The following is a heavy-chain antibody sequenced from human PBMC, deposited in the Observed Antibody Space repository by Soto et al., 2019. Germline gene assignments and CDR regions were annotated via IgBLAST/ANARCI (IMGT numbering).Heavy chain of an antibody. V-gene: IGHV4-39*07. J-gene: IGHJ4*02. CDR3: AGGRGGEFDY. CDR2: IYYSGST. CDR1: GGSISSSSYY. D-gene: IGHD2-21*01. Sequence: SETLSLTCTVSGGSISSSSYYWGWIRQPPGKGLEWIGSIYYSGSTYYNPSLKSRVTISVDTSKNQFSLKLSSVTAADTAVYYCAGGRGGEFDYWGQGTLVTVSS.